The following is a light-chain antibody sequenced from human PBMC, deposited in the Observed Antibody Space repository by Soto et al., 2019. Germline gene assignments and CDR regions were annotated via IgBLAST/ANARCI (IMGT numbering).Light chain of an antibody. Sequence: EIVLTQSPGTLSLSPGEGATLSCRASQSVTGSYLAWYQQKPGQAPRLLIYGASSRATGIPDRFSGSESGTDXPXTISXXEPEDFAVYYCQQYGSSPRTFGQGTKVEI. V-gene: IGKV3-20*01. J-gene: IGKJ1*01. CDR3: QQYGSSPRT. CDR2: GAS. CDR1: QSVTGSY.